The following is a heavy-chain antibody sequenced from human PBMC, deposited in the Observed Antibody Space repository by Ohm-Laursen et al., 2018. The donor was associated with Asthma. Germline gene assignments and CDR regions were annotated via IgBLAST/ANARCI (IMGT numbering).Heavy chain of an antibody. CDR3: AKDVLGFVAAAQD. Sequence: SLRLSCTASGYTFSRYSIHWVRQAPGKGLEWVSAISGSGGSTYYADSVKGRFTISRDNSKNTLYLQMNSLRAEDTAIYYCAKDVLGFVAAAQDWGQGTLVTVSS. CDR2: ISGSGGST. J-gene: IGHJ4*02. D-gene: IGHD6-13*01. CDR1: GYTFSRYS. V-gene: IGHV3-23*01.